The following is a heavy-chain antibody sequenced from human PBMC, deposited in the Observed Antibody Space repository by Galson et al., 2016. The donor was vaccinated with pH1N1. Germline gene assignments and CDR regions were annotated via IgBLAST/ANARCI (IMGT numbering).Heavy chain of an antibody. CDR3: ARMSGSSRYLDY. CDR2: ISGYNGNT. D-gene: IGHD1-26*01. CDR1: GYTFSSYG. J-gene: IGHJ4*02. V-gene: IGHV1-18*01. Sequence: SVKVSCKASGYTFSSYGISWVRQAPGKGLEWMGWISGYNGNTKYEQKIQGRVSMTIDTSTSTVYTELRSLRSDDTALYYCARMSGSSRYLDYWGQGTLVTVSS.